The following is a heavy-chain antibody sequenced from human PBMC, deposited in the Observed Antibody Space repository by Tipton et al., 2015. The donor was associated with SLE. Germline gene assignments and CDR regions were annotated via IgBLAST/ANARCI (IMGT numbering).Heavy chain of an antibody. CDR1: GFTFSSYS. CDR3: ARGNWDGWVDY. CDR2: ISSSSSTI. J-gene: IGHJ4*02. D-gene: IGHD1-1*01. Sequence: SLRLSCAASGFTFSSYSMNWVRQAPGKGLEWVSYISSSSSTIYYADSVKGRFTISRDNAKNSLYLQMNSLRAEDTAVYYCARGNWDGWVDYWGQGTLVTVSS. V-gene: IGHV3-48*01.